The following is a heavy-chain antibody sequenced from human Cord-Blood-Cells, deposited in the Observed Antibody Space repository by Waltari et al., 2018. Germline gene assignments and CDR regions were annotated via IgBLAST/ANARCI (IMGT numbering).Heavy chain of an antibody. CDR1: GGYFSGYY. V-gene: IGHV4-34*01. Sequence: QVQLQQWGAGLLKPSETLSLTCAVYGGYFSGYYWSWIRQPPGKGLEWIGEINHSGSTNYNPSLKSRVTISVDTSKNQFSLKLSSVTAADTAVYYCARGRPPQHWGQGTLVTVSS. J-gene: IGHJ4*02. CDR3: ARGRPPQH. CDR2: INHSGST.